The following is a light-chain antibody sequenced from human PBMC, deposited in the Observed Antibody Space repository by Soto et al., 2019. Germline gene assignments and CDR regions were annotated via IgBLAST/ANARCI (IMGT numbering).Light chain of an antibody. Sequence: QSVLTQPPSVSGAPGQRVTISCTGSSSNFGAGYDVHWYRQLPGTAPKLLIYDNANRPSGVPDRFSGSKSDTSASLAITGLQAEDEADYYCQSYDSSMTAVAFGGGTKLTVL. V-gene: IGLV1-40*01. J-gene: IGLJ2*01. CDR1: SSNFGAGYD. CDR3: QSYDSSMTAVA. CDR2: DNA.